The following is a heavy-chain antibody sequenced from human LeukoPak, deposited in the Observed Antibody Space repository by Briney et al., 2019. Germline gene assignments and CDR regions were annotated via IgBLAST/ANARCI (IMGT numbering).Heavy chain of an antibody. D-gene: IGHD1-26*01. J-gene: IGHJ4*02. V-gene: IGHV4-59*12. CDR3: ARDPPYSGKDDY. CDR1: GGSISSYY. CDR2: IYYSGST. Sequence: SETLSLTCTVSGGSISSYYWSWIRQPPGKGLEWIGSIYYSGSTYYNPSLKSRVTISVDTSKNQFSLKLSSVTAADTAVYYCARDPPYSGKDDYWGQGTLVTVSS.